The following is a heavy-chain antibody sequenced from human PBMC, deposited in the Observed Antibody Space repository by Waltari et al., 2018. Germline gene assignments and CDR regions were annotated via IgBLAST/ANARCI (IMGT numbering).Heavy chain of an antibody. J-gene: IGHJ5*02. V-gene: IGHV1-69*10. CDR1: GGTFSSYA. Sequence: QVQLVQSGAEVKKPGSSVKVSCKASGGTFSSYAISWVRQAPGQGLEWMGGIIPILGIANYAQKFQGRVTITADKSTSTAYMELSSLRSEDTAVYYCARANTYYYDSSGYSNWFDPWGQGTLVTVSS. CDR2: IIPILGIA. D-gene: IGHD3-22*01. CDR3: ARANTYYYDSSGYSNWFDP.